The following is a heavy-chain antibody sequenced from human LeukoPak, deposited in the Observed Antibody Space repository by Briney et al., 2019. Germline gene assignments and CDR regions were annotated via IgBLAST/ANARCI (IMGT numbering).Heavy chain of an antibody. CDR1: GGSISSGGYY. V-gene: IGHV4-31*03. J-gene: IGHJ4*02. Sequence: SQTLSLTCTVSGGSISSGGYYWSWIRQHPGKGLEWIGYIYYSGSTYYNPSLKSRVTIPVDTSKNQFSLKLSSVTAADTAVYYCARVGYYDSSGYYGLSFDYWGQGTLVTVSS. D-gene: IGHD3-22*01. CDR3: ARVGYYDSSGYYGLSFDY. CDR2: IYYSGST.